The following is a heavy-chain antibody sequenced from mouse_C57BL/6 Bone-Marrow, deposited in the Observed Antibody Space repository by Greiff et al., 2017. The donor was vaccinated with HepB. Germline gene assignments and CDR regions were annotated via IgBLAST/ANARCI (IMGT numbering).Heavy chain of an antibody. CDR1: GFNIKDDY. CDR2: IDPENVDT. V-gene: IGHV14-4*01. Sequence: EVQLQQSGAELVRPGASVKLSCTASGFNIKDDYMHWVKQRPEQGLEWIGWIDPENVDTEYAPTFQGKATITADTSSNTAYLHHSSLTSEDTAVYCCTIAADCYYRCYYAMDCWGQGTSVTVSS. D-gene: IGHD2-3*01. J-gene: IGHJ4*01. CDR3: TIAADCYYRCYYAMDC.